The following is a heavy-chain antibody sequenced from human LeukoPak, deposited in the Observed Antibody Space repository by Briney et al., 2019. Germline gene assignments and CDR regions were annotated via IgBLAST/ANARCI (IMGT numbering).Heavy chain of an antibody. CDR2: ISGSGGST. CDR3: AKDQQQPRAFDY. Sequence: GGSLRLSCAASGFTFGSYAMGWVRQAPGKGLEWVSAISGSGGSTYYADSVKGRFTISRDNSKNTLYLQMNGLRAEDTAVYYCAKDQQQPRAFDYWGQGTLVTVSS. D-gene: IGHD6-13*01. V-gene: IGHV3-23*01. J-gene: IGHJ4*02. CDR1: GFTFGSYA.